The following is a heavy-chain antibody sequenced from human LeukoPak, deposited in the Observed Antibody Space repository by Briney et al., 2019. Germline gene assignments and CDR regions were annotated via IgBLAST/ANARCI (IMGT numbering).Heavy chain of an antibody. J-gene: IGHJ3*02. D-gene: IGHD3-16*01. CDR1: GYTFTGYY. Sequence: ASVKVSCKASGYTFTGYYMHWVRQAHGQGLEWMGWINPNSGGTNYAQKFQGRVTMTRDTSIGTAYMELSRLRSDDTAVYYCARDFFMITFGGVINDASDIWGQGTMVTVSS. CDR3: ARDFFMITFGGVINDASDI. V-gene: IGHV1-2*02. CDR2: INPNSGGT.